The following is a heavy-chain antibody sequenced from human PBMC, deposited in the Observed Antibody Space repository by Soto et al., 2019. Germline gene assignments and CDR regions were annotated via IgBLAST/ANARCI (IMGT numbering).Heavy chain of an antibody. CDR1: GYSFATYW. CDR3: ARSNSSGGWSHACDS. D-gene: IGHD6-19*01. CDR2: IYPHDSDT. Sequence: GESLKISCKGSGYSFATYWIGWVRQMPGKGLAWMGIIYPHDSDTSYIPSFQGQVTISGDKSISTAYLQWSRLKASDTAMYYCARSNSSGGWSHACDSWGRGTMVTASS. V-gene: IGHV5-51*01. J-gene: IGHJ3*02.